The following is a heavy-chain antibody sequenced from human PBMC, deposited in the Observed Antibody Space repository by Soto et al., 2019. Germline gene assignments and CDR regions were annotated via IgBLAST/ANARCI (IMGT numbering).Heavy chain of an antibody. CDR3: AKNLTRTGRFDY. V-gene: IGHV4-39*05. CDR2: IYYSGKT. CDR1: DASITSTAYV. Sequence: PSHRESIADASITSTAYVLALNRQPPGKGLEWVGSIYYSGKTHYNPSLKSRTTISVDRSRNQFSLQVSSVTAADTAVYYCAKNLTRTGRFDYWGQANVGTGPS. J-gene: IGHJ4*03. D-gene: IGHD2-2*01.